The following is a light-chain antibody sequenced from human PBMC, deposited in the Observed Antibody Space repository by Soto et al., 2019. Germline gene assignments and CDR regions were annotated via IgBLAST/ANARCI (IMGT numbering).Light chain of an antibody. CDR2: DAS. CDR1: QRCSSW. V-gene: IGKV1-5*01. J-gene: IGKJ1*01. CDR3: QQYNSDWT. Sequence: DIQMTKSPSTLSASVGDRVTITGRARQRCSSWLAGYQQKPWKAPKLMIYDASSLECGVPSRFSGSGSGTEFTLTISSPQPDDFATYYCQQYNSDWTFGQGTQVESK.